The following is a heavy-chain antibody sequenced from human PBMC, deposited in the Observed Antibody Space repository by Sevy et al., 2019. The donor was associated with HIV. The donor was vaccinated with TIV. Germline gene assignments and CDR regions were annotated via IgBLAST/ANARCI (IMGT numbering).Heavy chain of an antibody. Sequence: GGSLRLSCAASGFIFGNYAMNWVRQAPGKGLEWVSAITGGGGSTYYADSVKGRFFISRDNPKNTMYLQMNSLRAEDTAVYYCARPDRRGVVGGLDVWGQGTTVTVSS. D-gene: IGHD2-21*01. V-gene: IGHV3-23*01. CDR3: ARPDRRGVVGGLDV. CDR1: GFIFGNYA. CDR2: ITGGGGST. J-gene: IGHJ6*02.